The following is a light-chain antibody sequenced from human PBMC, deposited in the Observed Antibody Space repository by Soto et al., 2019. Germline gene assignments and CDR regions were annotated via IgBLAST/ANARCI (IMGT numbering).Light chain of an antibody. CDR2: GAS. CDR1: QSVRSN. V-gene: IGKV3-15*01. J-gene: IGKJ1*01. CDR3: QQYNSWLWT. Sequence: EIVMTQSPATLSVSPGERATLSCRASQSVRSNLAWYQQKPGQAPRLLIYGASTRATGLPARFSGSGSGTEFTLTISSLRSEDFAVYYCQQYNSWLWTFGQGTKVDIK.